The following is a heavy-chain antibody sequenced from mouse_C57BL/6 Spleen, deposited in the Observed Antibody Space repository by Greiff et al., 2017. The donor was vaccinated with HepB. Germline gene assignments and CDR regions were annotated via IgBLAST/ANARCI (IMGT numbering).Heavy chain of an antibody. J-gene: IGHJ1*03. CDR1: GYTFTSYW. CDR2: IYPSDSET. CDR3: ARGRPRYFDV. V-gene: IGHV1-61*01. Sequence: QVQLQQPGAELVRPGSSVKLSCKASGYTFTSYWMDWVKQRPGQGLEWIGNIYPSDSETHYNQKFKDKATLTVDKSSSTAYMQLSSLTSEDSAVYYCARGRPRYFDVWGTGTTVTVSS.